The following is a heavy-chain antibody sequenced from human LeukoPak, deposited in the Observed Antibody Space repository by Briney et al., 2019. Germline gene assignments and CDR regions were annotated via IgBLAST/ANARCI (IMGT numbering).Heavy chain of an antibody. CDR2: TKEDGSEK. D-gene: IGHD2-15*01. CDR1: GFTFSRYW. V-gene: IGHV3-7*05. J-gene: IGHJ3*02. CDR3: ATDRRYSTFDI. Sequence: GGSLRLSCAASGFTFSRYWMNWVRQAPGKGLEWVASTKEDGSEKYYVDSVKGRFTISRDNAKNLLFLQMNSLRAEDTAVYYCATDRRYSTFDIWGQGTMATVSS.